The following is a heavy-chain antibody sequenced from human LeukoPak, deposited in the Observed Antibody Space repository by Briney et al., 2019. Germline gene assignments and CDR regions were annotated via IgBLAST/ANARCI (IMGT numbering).Heavy chain of an antibody. D-gene: IGHD4-17*01. V-gene: IGHV4-4*02. CDR1: GGSISSNSW. CDR3: ARPRDYGDYVGAFDI. Sequence: PSGTLSLTCAVSGGSISSNSWWSWVRQPPGKGLEWIGEIYHSGRTNYNLSLKSRVTISVDTSKNQFSLKLRSVTAADTAVYYCARPRDYGDYVGAFDIWGQGTMVTVSS. CDR2: IYHSGRT. J-gene: IGHJ3*02.